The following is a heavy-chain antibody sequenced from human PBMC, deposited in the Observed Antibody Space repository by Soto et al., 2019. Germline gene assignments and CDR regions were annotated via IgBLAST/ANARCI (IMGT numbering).Heavy chain of an antibody. Sequence: SETLSLTCTVSGGSISNNDYYWGWIRQPPGKGLEYLGAISYSGNTYYTPSLKSRVTMSVDTSNKQFSLKLTSVTAADTAVYYCARDKITGLFDYWGQGTLVTVSS. CDR1: GGSISNNDYY. J-gene: IGHJ4*02. D-gene: IGHD2-8*02. CDR3: ARDKITGLFDY. V-gene: IGHV4-39*02. CDR2: ISYSGNT.